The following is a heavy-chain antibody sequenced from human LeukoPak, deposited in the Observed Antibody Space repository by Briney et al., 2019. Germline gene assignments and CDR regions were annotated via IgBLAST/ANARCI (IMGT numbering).Heavy chain of an antibody. J-gene: IGHJ4*02. CDR3: ARKIYDSSGYYLGY. Sequence: GGSLRLSCAASGFTFSSYAMTWVRQAPGKGLEWVSLISGSGGKTYYADSVKGRFTISRHNSKNTLYLQMNSLRAEDTAVYYCARKIYDSSGYYLGYWGQGTLVTVSS. CDR1: GFTFSSYA. CDR2: ISGSGGKT. V-gene: IGHV3-23*01. D-gene: IGHD3-22*01.